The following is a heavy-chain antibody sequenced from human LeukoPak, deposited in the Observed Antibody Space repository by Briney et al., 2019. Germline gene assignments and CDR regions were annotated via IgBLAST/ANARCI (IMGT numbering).Heavy chain of an antibody. CDR3: AKDRKYYDSSGYYYGGDAFDI. Sequence: GGSLSLSCAASGFIFSSHAMSWVRQAPGKGLEWVSAISGSGGSTYYADSVKGRFTISRDNSKNTLYLQMNSLRAEDTAVYYCAKDRKYYDSSGYYYGGDAFDIWGQGTLVTVSS. V-gene: IGHV3-23*01. CDR2: ISGSGGST. CDR1: GFIFSSHA. J-gene: IGHJ3*02. D-gene: IGHD3-22*01.